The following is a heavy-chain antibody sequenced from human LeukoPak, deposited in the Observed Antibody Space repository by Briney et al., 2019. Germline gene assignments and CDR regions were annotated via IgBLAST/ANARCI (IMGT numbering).Heavy chain of an antibody. D-gene: IGHD3-10*01. V-gene: IGHV3-30*02. CDR1: GFTISSYG. Sequence: GGSLRLSCVVSGFTISSYGMHWVRQAPGKGLECVAFIRYDGSYKKYADSVKGRFTISRDNSKNTLYLQMNSLRAEDTAVYYCAKDGGVRGPDYYYYMDVWGKGTTVTISS. J-gene: IGHJ6*03. CDR2: IRYDGSYK. CDR3: AKDGGVRGPDYYYYMDV.